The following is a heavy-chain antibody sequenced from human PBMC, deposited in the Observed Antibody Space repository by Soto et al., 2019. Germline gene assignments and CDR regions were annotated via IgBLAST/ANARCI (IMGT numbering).Heavy chain of an antibody. J-gene: IGHJ6*02. CDR3: AREGRYFGDYYYYYGMDV. CDR2: ISAYNGNT. CDR1: GYTFTSYG. V-gene: IGHV1-18*01. Sequence: ASVKVSCKASGYTFTSYGISWVRQAPGQGLEWMGWISAYNGNTNYAQKLQGRVTMTTDTSTSTAYMELRSLRSDDTAVYYCAREGRYFGDYYYYYGMDVWGQGTTVTVSS. D-gene: IGHD1-20*01.